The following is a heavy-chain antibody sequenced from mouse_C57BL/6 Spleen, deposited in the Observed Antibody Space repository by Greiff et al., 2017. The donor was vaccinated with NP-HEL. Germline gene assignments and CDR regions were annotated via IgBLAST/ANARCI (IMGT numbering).Heavy chain of an antibody. J-gene: IGHJ2*01. D-gene: IGHD2-5*01. CDR3: AGGISNSYFDY. CDR2: IWGDGST. CDR1: GFSLTSYG. V-gene: IGHV2-3*01. Sequence: QVQLQQSGPGLVALSQSLSITCTVSGFSLTSYGVSWVRQPPGKGLEWLGVIWGDGSTNYHSALISRLSISKDNSKSQVFLKLNSLQTDDTATYYCAGGISNSYFDYWGQGTTLTVSS.